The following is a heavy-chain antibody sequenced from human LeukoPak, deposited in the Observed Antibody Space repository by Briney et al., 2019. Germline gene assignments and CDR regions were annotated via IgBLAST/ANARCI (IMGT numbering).Heavy chain of an antibody. J-gene: IGHJ4*02. Sequence: ASVKVSCKASGYTFSSYDISWVRQAPGQGLEWMGWISTYNGNTNYAQKLQGRVTMTTDTSTSTAYMELRSLRSDDTAVYYCTRETSSRYFDYWGQGTLVTVSS. CDR2: ISTYNGNT. CDR1: GYTFSSYD. V-gene: IGHV1-18*01. CDR3: TRETSSRYFDY.